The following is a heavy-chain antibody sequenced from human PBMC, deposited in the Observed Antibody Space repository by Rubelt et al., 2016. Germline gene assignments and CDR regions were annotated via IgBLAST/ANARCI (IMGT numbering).Heavy chain of an antibody. J-gene: IGHJ6*02. CDR1: GFSLSTSGMC. Sequence: QVTLRESGPALVKPTQTLTLTCTISGFSLSTSGMCVSWIRQPPGKALEWLARIDWDDDKYYSTSLKTRLTISKDTSKNHVVLTMTNMDPVDTATYYCARILLPDYYDSSGGMDVWGQGTTVTVSS. CDR2: IDWDDDK. CDR3: ARILLPDYYDSSGGMDV. V-gene: IGHV2-70*15. D-gene: IGHD3-22*01.